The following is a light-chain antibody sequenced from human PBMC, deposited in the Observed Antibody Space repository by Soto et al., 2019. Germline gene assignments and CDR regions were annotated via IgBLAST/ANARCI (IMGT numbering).Light chain of an antibody. J-gene: IGKJ2*01. CDR1: QTISTY. Sequence: DIQLTQSPSSLYASVGDRVTITCRASQTISTYLNWYQQKPGKAPKLLIYAASTLQSGVPSRFSGSGSGTDFTLTINSLQPEDFATYYCQQSLGIPYTFGQGTKLEIQ. V-gene: IGKV1-39*01. CDR2: AAS. CDR3: QQSLGIPYT.